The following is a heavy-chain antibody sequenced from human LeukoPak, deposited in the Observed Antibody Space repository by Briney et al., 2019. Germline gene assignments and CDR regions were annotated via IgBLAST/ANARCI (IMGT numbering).Heavy chain of an antibody. CDR1: GFTFSSHW. CDR3: AKAMEPTYDFWSGYYDIDY. V-gene: IGHV3-7*03. CDR2: IKHDGSEE. D-gene: IGHD3-3*01. Sequence: PGGSLRLSCAASGFTFSSHWMSWVRQAPGKGLEWVANIKHDGSEEYYVDSVKGRFTISRDNSKNTLYLQMNSLRAEDTAVYYCAKAMEPTYDFWSGYYDIDYWGQGTLVTVSS. J-gene: IGHJ4*02.